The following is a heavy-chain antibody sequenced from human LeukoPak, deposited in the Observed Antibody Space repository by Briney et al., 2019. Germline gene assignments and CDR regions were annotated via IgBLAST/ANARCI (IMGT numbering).Heavy chain of an antibody. Sequence: GGSLRLSCAASGFTFSSYWMSWVRQAPGKGLEWVSSISTGSSYIYYADSMKGRFTISRDNAKNSLYLQMNSLRAEDTAVYYCARGWVWFDPWGQGTLVTVSS. CDR3: ARGWVWFDP. J-gene: IGHJ5*02. CDR1: GFTFSSYW. CDR2: ISTGSSYI. V-gene: IGHV3-21*01. D-gene: IGHD1-26*01.